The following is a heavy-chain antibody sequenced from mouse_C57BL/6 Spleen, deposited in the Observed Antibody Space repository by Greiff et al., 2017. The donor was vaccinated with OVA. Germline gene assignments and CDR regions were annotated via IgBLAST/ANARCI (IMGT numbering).Heavy chain of an antibody. V-gene: IGHV1-4*01. CDR2: INPSSGYT. Sequence: VKLVESGAELARPGASVKMSCKASGYTFTSYTMHWVKQRPGQGLEWIGYINPSSGYTKYNQKFKDKATLTADKSSSTAYMQLSSLTSEDSAVYYCARGTTVVAGDFDYWGQGTTLTVSS. CDR3: ARGTTVVAGDFDY. CDR1: GYTFTSYT. D-gene: IGHD1-1*01. J-gene: IGHJ2*01.